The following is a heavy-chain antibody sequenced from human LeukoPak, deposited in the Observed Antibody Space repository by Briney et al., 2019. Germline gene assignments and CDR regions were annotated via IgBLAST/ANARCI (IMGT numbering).Heavy chain of an antibody. CDR2: ISSSSSYI. CDR1: GFTFSSYS. D-gene: IGHD6-13*01. V-gene: IGHV3-21*01. CDR3: ARDGGSSWPYYYYGMDV. Sequence: GGSLRLSCAASGFTFSSYSMNWVRQAPGKGLGWVSSISSSSSYIYYADSVKGRFTISRDNAKNSLYLQMNSLRAEDTAVYYCARDGGSSWPYYYYGMDVWGQGTTVTISS. J-gene: IGHJ6*02.